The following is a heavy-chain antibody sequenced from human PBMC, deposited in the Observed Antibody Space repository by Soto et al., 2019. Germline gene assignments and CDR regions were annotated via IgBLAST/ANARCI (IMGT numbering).Heavy chain of an antibody. CDR2: ISSSSYI. D-gene: IGHD4-4*01. V-gene: IGHV3-21*01. J-gene: IGHJ4*02. CDR1: GFTFSSYS. Sequence: PGGSLRLSCAASGFTFSSYSMNWVRQAPGKGLEWVSSISSSSYIYYADSVKGRFTISRDNAKNSLYLQMNSLRAEDTAVYYCARPDDYSNYDGLNIDYWGQGTLVTVSS. CDR3: ARPDDYSNYDGLNIDY.